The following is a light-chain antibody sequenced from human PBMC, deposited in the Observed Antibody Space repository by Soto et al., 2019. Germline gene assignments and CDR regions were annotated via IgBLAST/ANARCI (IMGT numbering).Light chain of an antibody. V-gene: IGKV1-5*03. Sequence: DVQMTQSPSTLSASVGDRVTITCRASQSISTWLAWYQQKPGRAPRLLISKASTLESGVPARFSGSGSGTEFTLTISSLQPDDVATYYCQLYNSYLWRFGQGTKVDIK. CDR2: KAS. CDR3: QLYNSYLWR. CDR1: QSISTW. J-gene: IGKJ1*01.